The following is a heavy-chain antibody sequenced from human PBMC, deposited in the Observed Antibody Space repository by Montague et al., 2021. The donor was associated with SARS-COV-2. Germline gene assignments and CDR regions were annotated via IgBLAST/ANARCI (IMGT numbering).Heavy chain of an antibody. CDR1: GGSISSGSHY. CDR3: ARSGWEQLVRARSYCYYDMDV. CDR2: IYTSGST. D-gene: IGHD6-6*01. V-gene: IGHV4-61*02. Sequence: TLSLTCTVSGGSISSGSHYWSWIGQPAGKGLEWIGRIYTSGSTNYNPPLKSRVTISVDTSKNQFSLKLISVTAADTAVYYCARSGWEQLVRARSYCYYDMDVWGQGTTVTVSS. J-gene: IGHJ6*02.